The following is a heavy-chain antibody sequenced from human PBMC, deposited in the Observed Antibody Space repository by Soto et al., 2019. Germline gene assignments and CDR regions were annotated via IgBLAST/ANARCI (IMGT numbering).Heavy chain of an antibody. CDR1: AFTLSSYW. CDR3: ARDYEFGFDI. CDR2: IKPDGSEK. J-gene: IGHJ3*02. V-gene: IGHV3-7*01. Sequence: EVQLVESGGGLVQPGGSLRLSCEASAFTLSSYWMSWVLQAPGKGLEWVANIKPDGSEKYYVDSVKGRFTISRDNTKNSLYLQMSTLRPEDTAIYFCARDYEFGFDIWGQGTLVTVSS. D-gene: IGHD3-22*01.